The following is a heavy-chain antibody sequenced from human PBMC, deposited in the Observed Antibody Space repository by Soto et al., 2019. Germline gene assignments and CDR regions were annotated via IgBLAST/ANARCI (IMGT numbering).Heavy chain of an antibody. D-gene: IGHD2-21*02. CDR1: GFTISDQY. CDR2: TRNKGSGYTK. J-gene: IGHJ4*02. V-gene: IGHV3-72*01. Sequence: EVQLVESGGGLVQPGGSLRLSCAVSGFTISDQYMDWVRQAPGKGLEWVDRTRNKGSGYTKEDAASVRGRLTISRADSIIYLYLHMHSLTTEDTAVFYCVSTWGDHLAFDYWGPGALVTVSS. CDR3: VSTWGDHLAFDY.